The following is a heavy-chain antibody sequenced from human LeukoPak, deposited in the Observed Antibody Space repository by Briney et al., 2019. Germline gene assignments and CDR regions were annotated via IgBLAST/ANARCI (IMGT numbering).Heavy chain of an antibody. CDR3: AGIAAAGTKSDI. Sequence: GGSLRLSCAASGFTFSSYAMSWVRQAPGKGLEWVSAISGRGGSTYYADSVKGRFTISRDNSKNTLYLQMNSLRAEDTAVYYCAGIAAAGTKSDIWGQGTMVTVSS. CDR1: GFTFSSYA. J-gene: IGHJ3*02. D-gene: IGHD6-13*01. V-gene: IGHV3-23*01. CDR2: ISGRGGST.